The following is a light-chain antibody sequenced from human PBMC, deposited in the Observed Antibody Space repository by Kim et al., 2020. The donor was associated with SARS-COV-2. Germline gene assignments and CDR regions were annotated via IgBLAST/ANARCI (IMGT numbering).Light chain of an antibody. Sequence: QSVVTQPASVSGSPGQSITISCTGTSSDVGGYSYVSWYQQHPGKAPKLMTFDVSKRPSGVSNRFSGSKSGNTASLTISGLQAEDEADYYCSSYTSSSTYVFGTGTKVTVL. J-gene: IGLJ1*01. V-gene: IGLV2-14*01. CDR2: DVS. CDR1: SSDVGGYSY. CDR3: SSYTSSSTYV.